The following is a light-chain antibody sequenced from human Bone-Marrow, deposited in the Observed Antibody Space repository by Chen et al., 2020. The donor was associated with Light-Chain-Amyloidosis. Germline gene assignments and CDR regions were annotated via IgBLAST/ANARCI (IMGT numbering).Light chain of an antibody. Sequence: QSALTQPASVSGSPGQSITISCTGTSSDVGGDNHVSWYQQHPDKAPKLMIYEVTNRPSWVPDRFSGSKSDNPASLTSSGLQTEDEADYFCSSYTSTNTLVFGSGTRVTVL. CDR1: SSDVGGDNH. CDR2: EVT. V-gene: IGLV2-14*01. J-gene: IGLJ1*01. CDR3: SSYTSTNTLV.